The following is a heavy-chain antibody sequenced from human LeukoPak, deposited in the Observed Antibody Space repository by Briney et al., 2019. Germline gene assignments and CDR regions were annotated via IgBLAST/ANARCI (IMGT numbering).Heavy chain of an antibody. CDR3: ARSEMATIYDYYYGMDV. CDR2: IIPILGIA. CDR1: GGTFSSYA. D-gene: IGHD5-24*01. V-gene: IGHV1-69*04. Sequence: SVKVSCKASGGTFSSYAISWVRQAPGQGLEWMGRIIPILGIANYAQKFQGRVTITADKSTSTAYMELSSLRSEDTAVYYCARSEMATIYDYYYGMDVWGQGTTVTVSS. J-gene: IGHJ6*02.